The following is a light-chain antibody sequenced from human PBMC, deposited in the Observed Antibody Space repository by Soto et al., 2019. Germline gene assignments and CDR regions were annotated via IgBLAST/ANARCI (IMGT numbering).Light chain of an antibody. Sequence: DIQMTQSPSTLAASVGDGVTITCRASKTISRWLAWYQQKPGKAPKFLIYKAYNLESGVPSRFSGSGSGTEFTLTISSLQPDDFATYYCQQYNSYSSFGQGTKVDIK. J-gene: IGKJ1*01. V-gene: IGKV1-5*03. CDR3: QQYNSYSS. CDR1: KTISRW. CDR2: KAY.